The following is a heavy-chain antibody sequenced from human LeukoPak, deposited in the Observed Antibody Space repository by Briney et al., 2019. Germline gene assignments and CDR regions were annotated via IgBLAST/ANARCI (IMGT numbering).Heavy chain of an antibody. CDR3: ASGYGYSGYDFYFDY. CDR1: GFTFSSYW. Sequence: PGGSLRLSCAASGFTFSSYWMHWVRQAPGKGLVWVSRINSDGSSTSYADSVKGRFTISRDNAKNTLYLQMNSLRAEDTAVYYCASGYGYSGYDFYFDYWGQGTLVTVSS. J-gene: IGHJ4*02. CDR2: INSDGSST. V-gene: IGHV3-74*01. D-gene: IGHD5-12*01.